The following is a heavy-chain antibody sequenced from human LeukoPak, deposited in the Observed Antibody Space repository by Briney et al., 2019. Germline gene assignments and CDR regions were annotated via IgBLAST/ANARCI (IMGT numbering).Heavy chain of an antibody. CDR3: AREAFQNYYDSSGYYYAPRNWFDP. CDR1: GFTFSSYE. CDR2: ISSSGSTI. J-gene: IGHJ5*02. D-gene: IGHD3-22*01. Sequence: GGSLRLSCAASGFTFSSYEMTWVRQAPGKGLEWVSYISSSGSTIYYADSVKGRFTISRDNAKNSLYLQMNSLRAEDTAVYYCAREAFQNYYDSSGYYYAPRNWFDPWGQGTLVTVSS. V-gene: IGHV3-48*03.